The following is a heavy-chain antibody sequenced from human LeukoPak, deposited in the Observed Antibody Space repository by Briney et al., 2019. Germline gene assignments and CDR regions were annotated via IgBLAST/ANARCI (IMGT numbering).Heavy chain of an antibody. Sequence: GGSLRLSCTVSGFTVSSNSMSWVRQAPGKGLEWVSFIYSDNTHYSDSVKGRFTISRDNSKNTLYLQMNSLRAEDTAVYYCARVGAVTGAFDYWGQGTLVTVSS. J-gene: IGHJ4*02. D-gene: IGHD2-8*02. V-gene: IGHV3-53*01. CDR3: ARVGAVTGAFDY. CDR2: IYSDNT. CDR1: GFTVSSNS.